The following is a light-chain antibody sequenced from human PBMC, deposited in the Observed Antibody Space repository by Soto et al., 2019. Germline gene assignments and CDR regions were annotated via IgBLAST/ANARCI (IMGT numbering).Light chain of an antibody. J-gene: IGKJ3*01. CDR3: QNYSSVPV. CDR2: AAS. CDR1: QGIRNF. Sequence: DIQMTQSPTSLSASVGDRVTITCRASQGIRNFVAWYQQKPGKAPKLLIYAASTLQSGVTSRFSGSGSGTDFTLTINSLQPDAVAHSAGQNYSSVPVFGPGTKVEIK. V-gene: IGKV1-27*01.